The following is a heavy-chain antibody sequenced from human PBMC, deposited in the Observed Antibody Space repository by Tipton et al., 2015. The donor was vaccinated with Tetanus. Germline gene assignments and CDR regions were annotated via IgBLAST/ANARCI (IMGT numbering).Heavy chain of an antibody. Sequence: TLSLTCGVFGDYLSDYYWTWVRQPPGKGLEWIGEIHRGGSTNYNPSPKSRVSMSVDTAKNRFSLTLTSVTAADMAVYYCARSISAGSVWPYEHWGQGTLVTVSS. CDR3: ARSISAGSVWPYEH. D-gene: IGHD6-13*01. J-gene: IGHJ4*02. CDR1: GDYLSDYY. V-gene: IGHV4-34*01. CDR2: IHRGGST.